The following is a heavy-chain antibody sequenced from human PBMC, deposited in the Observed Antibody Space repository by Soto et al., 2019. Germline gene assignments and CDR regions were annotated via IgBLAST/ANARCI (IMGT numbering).Heavy chain of an antibody. V-gene: IGHV3-9*01. CDR3: AQGPYPTMARPLDQ. Sequence: EVQLVESGGGLVQPGRSLRLSCAASGFTFDDYAMHWVRQVQGKGLEWISGINWASGTLGYADSVKGRFIISRDDAKETLFLQLNSLRGADTDLYYCAQGPYPTMARPLDQWGPGTLVTVSS. CDR2: INWASGTL. CDR1: GFTFDDYA. J-gene: IGHJ5*02. D-gene: IGHD5-12*01.